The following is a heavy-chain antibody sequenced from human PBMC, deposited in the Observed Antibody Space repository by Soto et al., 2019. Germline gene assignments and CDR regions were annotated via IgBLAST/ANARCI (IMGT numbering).Heavy chain of an antibody. CDR2: IFSNDEK. V-gene: IGHV2-26*01. CDR3: ARAYYYDSSGYPPSFDY. J-gene: IGHJ4*02. Sequence: SGPTLVNPTETLTLTCTVSGFSLSNARMGVSWIRQPPGKALEWLAHIFSNDEKSYSTSLKSRLTISKDTSKSQVVLTMTNMDPVDTATYYCARAYYYDSSGYPPSFDYWGQGTLVTVS. CDR1: GFSLSNARMG. D-gene: IGHD3-22*01.